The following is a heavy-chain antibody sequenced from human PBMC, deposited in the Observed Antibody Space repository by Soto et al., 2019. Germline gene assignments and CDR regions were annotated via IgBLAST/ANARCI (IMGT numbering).Heavy chain of an antibody. CDR2: ISNNGDTA. V-gene: IGHV3-23*01. CDR3: AKSRVFIAAIVTLLDS. D-gene: IGHD3-16*02. Sequence: EVQLLESGGGLVQPGGSLTLSCATSGFTFSSYAMVWVRQAAEKGLEWVASISNNGDTAYYADSVKGRFTISRGNSENTLYLPMNGLRAADTALYFCAKSRVFIAAIVTLLDSFGQGTQVTVSS. J-gene: IGHJ4*02. CDR1: GFTFSSYA.